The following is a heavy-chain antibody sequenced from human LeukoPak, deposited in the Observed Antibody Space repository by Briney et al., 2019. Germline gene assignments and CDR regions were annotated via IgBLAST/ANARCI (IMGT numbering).Heavy chain of an antibody. CDR1: GYTFTTYD. Sequence: ASVKVSCKASGYTFTTYDINWVRQATGQGLEWMGWMNPNSGNTGYAEKFQGRVTITRNTSISTAYMELSSLRSEDTAVYFCARTWYSDSDAFDIWGQGTMVTVSS. CDR3: ARTWYSDSDAFDI. CDR2: MNPNSGNT. J-gene: IGHJ3*02. V-gene: IGHV1-8*01. D-gene: IGHD4-11*01.